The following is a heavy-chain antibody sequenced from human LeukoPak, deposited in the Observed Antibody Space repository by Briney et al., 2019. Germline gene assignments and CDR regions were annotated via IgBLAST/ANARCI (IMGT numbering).Heavy chain of an antibody. CDR2: IYPGDSDT. Sequence: GESLKISCKGSGYSFTSYWIGWVRQMPGKGLEWMGIIYPGDSDTRYSPSFQGQVTISADKSISTAYLQWSSLKASDTAMYYCARLGGELWSPGYFDYWGQGTLVTVSS. CDR3: ARLGGELWSPGYFDY. D-gene: IGHD5-18*01. CDR1: GYSFTSYW. V-gene: IGHV5-51*01. J-gene: IGHJ4*02.